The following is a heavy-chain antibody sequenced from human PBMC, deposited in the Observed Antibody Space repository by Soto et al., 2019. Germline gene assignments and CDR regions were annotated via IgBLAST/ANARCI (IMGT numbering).Heavy chain of an antibody. V-gene: IGHV3-11*01. J-gene: IGHJ4*02. Sequence: QVQLVESGGGLVKPGGSLRLSCAASGFTFSDYYMTWIRQAPGKGLEWVSYISSSGSSTYYADSVKGRFAISRDNAKNSLFLQMNSLRAEDTAVYLCARDPSTGTFDYWGQGTLVTVSS. CDR2: ISSSGSST. CDR1: GFTFSDYY. CDR3: ARDPSTGTFDY. D-gene: IGHD1-1*01.